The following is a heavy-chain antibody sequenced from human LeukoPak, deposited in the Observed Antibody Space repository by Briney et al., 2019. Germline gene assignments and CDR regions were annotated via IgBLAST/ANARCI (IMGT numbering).Heavy chain of an antibody. CDR2: MNPNSGNT. D-gene: IGHD3-10*01. CDR3: ARDARVRHYYGSGIKY. CDR1: GYTFASYD. Sequence: ASVKVSCKASGYTFASYDINWVRQATGQGLEWMGWMNPNSGNTGYAQKFQGRVTMTRNTSISTAYMELSSLRSEDTAVYYCARDARVRHYYGSGIKYWGQGTLVTVSS. V-gene: IGHV1-8*01. J-gene: IGHJ4*02.